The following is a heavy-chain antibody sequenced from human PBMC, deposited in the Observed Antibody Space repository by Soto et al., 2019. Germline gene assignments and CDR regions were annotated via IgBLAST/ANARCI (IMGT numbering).Heavy chain of an antibody. CDR2: ISGSGGST. CDR3: AKTGGPDGFSALDI. D-gene: IGHD3-10*01. Sequence: GGSLRISCAASGFTFSSYAMSWVRQAPGKGMEWVSAISGSGGSTYYADSVKGRFTISRDNSKNTLYLQMNSLRAEDTAVYYCAKTGGPDGFSALDIWGQGTMVNVSS. J-gene: IGHJ3*02. CDR1: GFTFSSYA. V-gene: IGHV3-23*01.